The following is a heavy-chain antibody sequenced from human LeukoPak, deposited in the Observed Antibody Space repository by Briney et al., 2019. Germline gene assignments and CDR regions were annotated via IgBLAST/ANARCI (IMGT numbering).Heavy chain of an antibody. Sequence: ASVKVSCKASGYTFPAYYIHWVRQAPGQGLEWMGWINPNSGGTSYAQKFQGRVTMTRDTSISTAYMELSGLRSDDTAIYYCARDIGAGTGYFDYWGQGTLVTVSS. V-gene: IGHV1-2*02. CDR1: GYTFPAYY. J-gene: IGHJ4*02. CDR3: ARDIGAGTGYFDY. D-gene: IGHD6-19*01. CDR2: INPNSGGT.